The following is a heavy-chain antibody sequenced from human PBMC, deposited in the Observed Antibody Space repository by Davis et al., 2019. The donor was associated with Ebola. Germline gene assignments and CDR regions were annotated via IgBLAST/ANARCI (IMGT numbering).Heavy chain of an antibody. CDR1: GFTFSDYS. J-gene: IGHJ6*02. Sequence: GESLKISCAASGFTFSDYSMSWVRQAPGRGLEWVANIQQDGSKKHYVDSVRGRFTISRDNDKKSVDLQMNSLRAEDTAVYYCARDSSDAALYRMDVWGQGTTVTVSS. D-gene: IGHD6-6*01. V-gene: IGHV3-7*01. CDR2: IQQDGSKK. CDR3: ARDSSDAALYRMDV.